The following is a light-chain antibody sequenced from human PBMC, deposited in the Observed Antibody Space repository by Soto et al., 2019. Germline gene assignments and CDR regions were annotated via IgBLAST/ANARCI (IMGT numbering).Light chain of an antibody. CDR3: QQSYKMPS. CDR2: ATS. Sequence: EIPLTQSPSSLAASVGDRLTLTCQASRNVSIYLNWYQHKPGKGPTLLIHATSNLQIGVPSRFSGSGSGTEFTLTISSLEPEGFGTYYCQQSYKMPSFGQGTRLVIK. V-gene: IGKV1-39*01. CDR1: RNVSIY. J-gene: IGKJ5*01.